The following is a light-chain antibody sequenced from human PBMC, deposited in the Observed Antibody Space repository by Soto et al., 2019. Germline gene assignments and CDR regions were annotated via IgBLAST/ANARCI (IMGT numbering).Light chain of an antibody. Sequence: QSVLTQPPSASGTPWQRANLSCSGSSSNIGSNYVFWYQQLPGTAPKLLIYNNYQRPSGVPDRFSGSKSGTSASLAISGLRSDDESDYYCAAWDDSLSGPVFGGGTKLTVL. J-gene: IGLJ3*02. CDR2: NNY. CDR1: SSNIGSNY. CDR3: AAWDDSLSGPV. V-gene: IGLV1-47*01.